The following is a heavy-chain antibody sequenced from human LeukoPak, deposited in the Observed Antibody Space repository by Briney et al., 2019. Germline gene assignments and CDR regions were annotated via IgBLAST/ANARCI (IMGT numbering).Heavy chain of an antibody. Sequence: SVKVSCKASGGTFSSYAISWVRQAPGQGLEWMGGIIPIFGTANYAQKFQGRVTITADESTSTAYMELGSLRSEDTAVYYCATPRGDSNYPLDDAFDIWGQGTMVTVSS. CDR1: GGTFSSYA. J-gene: IGHJ3*02. CDR2: IIPIFGTA. CDR3: ATPRGDSNYPLDDAFDI. D-gene: IGHD4-11*01. V-gene: IGHV1-69*01.